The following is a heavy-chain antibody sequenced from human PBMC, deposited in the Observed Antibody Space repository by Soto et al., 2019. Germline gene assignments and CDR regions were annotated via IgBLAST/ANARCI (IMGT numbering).Heavy chain of an antibody. Sequence: QVQLVQSGDEVKKPGASVKVSCKASGYIFVHYGIACVRQAPGQGLEWMGWISPYTGNTHSASKVQGRLTMTTDTSTSTAYMDLGSLTSDDTAVYYCVMVDNYVTPTPQDVWGQGTTVTVSS. CDR1: GYIFVHYG. V-gene: IGHV1-18*01. J-gene: IGHJ6*02. D-gene: IGHD3-16*01. CDR3: VMVDNYVTPTPQDV. CDR2: ISPYTGNT.